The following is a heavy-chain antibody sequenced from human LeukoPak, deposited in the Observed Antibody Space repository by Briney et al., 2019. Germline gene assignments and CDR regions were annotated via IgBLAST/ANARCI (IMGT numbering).Heavy chain of an antibody. Sequence: LGGSLRLSCEVSGFTFGNSAMSWVRQAPGKGLEWISGISASGHYTYTADSLKGRFTISRDNSKNTLYVQMNSLRAEDTALYYCAKDGSWGDYYFYLYIDVWGKGTTVTVSS. D-gene: IGHD3-16*01. CDR3: AKDGSWGDYYFYLYIDV. CDR1: GFTFGNSA. V-gene: IGHV3-23*01. J-gene: IGHJ6*03. CDR2: ISASGHYT.